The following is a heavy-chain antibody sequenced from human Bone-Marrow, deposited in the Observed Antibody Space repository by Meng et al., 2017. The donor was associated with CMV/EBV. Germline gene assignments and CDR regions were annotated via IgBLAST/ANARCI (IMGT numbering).Heavy chain of an antibody. CDR3: ARDPGIAARRKDGLFDP. D-gene: IGHD6-6*01. CDR2: ISSSSSYI. CDR1: GFTFSSYS. V-gene: IGHV3-21*01. Sequence: EVQLVESGGGLVKPGGSLRLSCAASGFTFSSYSMNWVRQAPGKGLEWVSSISSSSSYIYYADSVKGRFTISRDNAKNSLYLQMNSLRAEDTAVYYCARDPGIAARRKDGLFDPWGQGTLVTVSS. J-gene: IGHJ5*02.